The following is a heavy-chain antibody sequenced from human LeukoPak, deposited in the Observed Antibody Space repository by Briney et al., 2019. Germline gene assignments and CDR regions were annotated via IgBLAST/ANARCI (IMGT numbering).Heavy chain of an antibody. V-gene: IGHV4-59*01. CDR3: ARGYYDSSGYYFYFDY. CDR1: GGSISSYY. CDR2: IYYSGST. D-gene: IGHD3-22*01. J-gene: IGHJ4*02. Sequence: PSETLSPTCTVSGGSISSYYWSWIRQPPGQGLEWIGYIYYSGSTNYNPSLKSRVTISVDTSKNQFSLKLSSVTAADTAVYYCARGYYDSSGYYFYFDYWGQGTLVTVSS.